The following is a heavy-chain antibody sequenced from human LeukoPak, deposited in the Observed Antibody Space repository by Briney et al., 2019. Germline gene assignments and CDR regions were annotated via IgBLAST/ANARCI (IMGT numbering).Heavy chain of an antibody. Sequence: PGGSLRLSCAASGFTFSTYGMSWVRQAPGKGLEWVSGISGSGGSTYYADSVKGRFTISRDNSKNTLYLQMNSLRAEDTAVYYCAREGILSDYWGQGTLVTVSS. J-gene: IGHJ4*02. CDR2: ISGSGGST. CDR3: AREGILSDY. V-gene: IGHV3-23*01. CDR1: GFTFSTYG. D-gene: IGHD2/OR15-2a*01.